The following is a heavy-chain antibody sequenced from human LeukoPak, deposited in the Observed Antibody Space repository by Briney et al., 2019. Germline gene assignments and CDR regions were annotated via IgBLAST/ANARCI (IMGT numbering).Heavy chain of an antibody. J-gene: IGHJ4*02. CDR3: ALRGIAVAGRFDY. D-gene: IGHD6-19*01. CDR2: ISYDGSNK. Sequence: GGSLRLSCAASGFTFSSYGMHWVRQAPGKGLEWVAVISYDGSNKYYADSVKGRFTISRDNAKNSLYLQMNSLRAEDTAVYYCALRGIAVAGRFDYWGQGTLVTVSS. CDR1: GFTFSSYG. V-gene: IGHV3-30*03.